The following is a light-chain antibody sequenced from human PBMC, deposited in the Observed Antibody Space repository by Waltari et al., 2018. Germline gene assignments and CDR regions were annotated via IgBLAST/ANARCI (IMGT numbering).Light chain of an antibody. CDR3: SSSSGTLGV. Sequence: QSALTQPASVFGSPGQSITISCTGTISDAGGYKDVSWYQQHPGKAPKVMIYDVSNRPSGVSNRFSGSKSGNTASLTISGLQAEDEADYYCSSSSGTLGVFGTGTKVTVL. J-gene: IGLJ1*01. CDR2: DVS. CDR1: ISDAGGYKD. V-gene: IGLV2-14*01.